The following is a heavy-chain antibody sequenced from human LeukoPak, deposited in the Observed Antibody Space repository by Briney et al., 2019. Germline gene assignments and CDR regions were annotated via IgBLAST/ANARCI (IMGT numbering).Heavy chain of an antibody. D-gene: IGHD2-15*01. V-gene: IGHV3-23*01. CDR2: ISGSGGST. CDR3: ARGQEISESVDY. J-gene: IGHJ4*02. Sequence: GGSLRLSCAASGFTFSSYAMSRVRQAPGKGLEWVSAISGSGGSTYYADSVKGRFTISRDNAKNSLYLQMNSLRAEDTAVYYCARGQEISESVDYWGQGTLVTVSS. CDR1: GFTFSSYA.